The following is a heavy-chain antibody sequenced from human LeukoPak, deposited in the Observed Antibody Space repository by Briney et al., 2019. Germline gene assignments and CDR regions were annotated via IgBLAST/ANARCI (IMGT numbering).Heavy chain of an antibody. V-gene: IGHV3-23*01. J-gene: IGHJ4*02. CDR1: GFTFTNYA. CDR2: ISGSGDRT. CDR3: AKSSYHHDLGTYWETYYFDY. Sequence: GGSLRLSCAASGFTFTNYAINWVRQAPGKGLEWVSAISGSGDRTYYADSVKGRFTISRDNSKNTPYLHMDSLKTEDTALYYCAKSSYHHDLGTYWETYYFDYWGQGILVTVSS. D-gene: IGHD3-10*01.